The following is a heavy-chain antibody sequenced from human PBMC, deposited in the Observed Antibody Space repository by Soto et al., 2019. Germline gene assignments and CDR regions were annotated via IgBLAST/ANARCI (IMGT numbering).Heavy chain of an antibody. D-gene: IGHD7-27*01. Sequence: QVQLQESGPGLVKPSQTLSLTCTVSGGSISTVDYWWSWIRQSPDMGLEWIGHIYDGGRTYNNPSLASRVTVSVDTSKSQRPLTLRSVSAADSAVYYCARGPSGDKVDSWGQGTLVTVSS. CDR1: GGSISTVDYW. CDR3: ARGPSGDKVDS. CDR2: IYDGGRT. J-gene: IGHJ4*02. V-gene: IGHV4-30-4*01.